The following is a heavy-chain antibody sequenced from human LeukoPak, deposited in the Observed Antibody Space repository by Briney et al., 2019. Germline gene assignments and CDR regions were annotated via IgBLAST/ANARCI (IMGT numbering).Heavy chain of an antibody. D-gene: IGHD2-15*01. CDR2: ISYDGSNK. Sequence: GGSLRLPCAPSIHTCSICAILGLGQAPGKGLEWVAVISYDGSNKYYADSVKGRFTISRDNSKNTLYLQMNSLRAEDTAVYYCASEVVVAATYSYYYYMDVWGKGTTVTVSS. J-gene: IGHJ6*03. CDR3: ASEVVVAATYSYYYYMDV. CDR1: IHTCSICA. V-gene: IGHV3-30*04.